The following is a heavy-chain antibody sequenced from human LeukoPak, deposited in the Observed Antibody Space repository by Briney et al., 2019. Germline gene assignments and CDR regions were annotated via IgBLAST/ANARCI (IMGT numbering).Heavy chain of an antibody. Sequence: ASVKVSCKASGYTFTSYGISWVRQAPGQGLEWMGWISAYNGNTNYAQKLQGRVTVTTDTSTSTAYMELRSLRSDDTAVYYCARDQTPGDAFDIWGQGTMVTVSS. D-gene: IGHD3-10*01. V-gene: IGHV1-18*01. J-gene: IGHJ3*02. CDR3: ARDQTPGDAFDI. CDR1: GYTFTSYG. CDR2: ISAYNGNT.